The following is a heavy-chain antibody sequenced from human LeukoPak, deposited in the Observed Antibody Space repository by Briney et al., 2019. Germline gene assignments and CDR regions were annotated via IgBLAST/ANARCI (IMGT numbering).Heavy chain of an antibody. CDR1: GYSVTSYY. Sequence: GASVKVSCKASGYSVTSYYMHWVRQAPGQGLEWMGIINPSGGSTSYAQKFQGRVTMTRDTSTSTVYMELSSLRSEDTAVYYCARCPWVAGKNDAFDIWGQGTMVTVSS. CDR2: INPSGGST. D-gene: IGHD6-19*01. J-gene: IGHJ3*02. V-gene: IGHV1-46*01. CDR3: ARCPWVAGKNDAFDI.